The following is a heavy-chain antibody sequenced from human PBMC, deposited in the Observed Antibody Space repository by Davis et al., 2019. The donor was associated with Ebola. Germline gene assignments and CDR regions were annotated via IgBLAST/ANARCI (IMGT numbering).Heavy chain of an antibody. Sequence: PSETLSLTCTVSGGSISSGDYYWSWIRQPPGKGLEWIGYIYYSGSTYYNPSLKSRVTISVDTSKNQFSLKLSSVTAADTAVYYCARGPANYDFWSGYAFDIWGQGTMVTVSS. D-gene: IGHD3-3*01. CDR2: IYYSGST. CDR3: ARGPANYDFWSGYAFDI. J-gene: IGHJ3*02. V-gene: IGHV4-30-4*01. CDR1: GGSISSGDYY.